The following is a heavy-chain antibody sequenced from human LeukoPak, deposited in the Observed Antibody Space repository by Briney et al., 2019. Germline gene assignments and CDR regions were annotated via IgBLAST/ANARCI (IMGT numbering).Heavy chain of an antibody. CDR1: GFTFNNYG. CDR3: AKDPIYDSSGYYYPDAFDI. J-gene: IGHJ3*02. V-gene: IGHV3-23*01. D-gene: IGHD3-22*01. Sequence: GGSLRLSCAASGFTFNNYGMNWVRQAPGKGLEWVSAISGSGGSTYYADSVKGRFTISRDNSKNTLYLQMNSLRAEDTAVYYCAKDPIYDSSGYYYPDAFDIWGQGTMVTVSS. CDR2: ISGSGGST.